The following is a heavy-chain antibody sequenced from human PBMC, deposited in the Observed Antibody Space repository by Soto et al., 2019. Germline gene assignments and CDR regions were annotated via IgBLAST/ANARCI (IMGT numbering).Heavy chain of an antibody. Sequence: NPSETLSLTCTVSGGSISSGGYYWSWIRQHPGKGLEWIGYIYYSGSTYYNPSLKSRVTISVDTSKNQFSLKLSSVTAADTAVYSCARGKWRDGMDVRGQGTTVTVSS. CDR3: ARGKWRDGMDV. D-gene: IGHD2-8*01. V-gene: IGHV4-31*03. J-gene: IGHJ6*02. CDR1: GGSISSGGYY. CDR2: IYYSGST.